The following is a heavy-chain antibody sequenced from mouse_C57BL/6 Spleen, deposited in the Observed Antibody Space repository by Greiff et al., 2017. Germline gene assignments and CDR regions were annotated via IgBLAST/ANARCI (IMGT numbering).Heavy chain of an antibody. D-gene: IGHD2-5*01. V-gene: IGHV1-52*01. J-gene: IGHJ3*01. CDR1: GYTFTSYW. CDR3: AREDYYSNTRCAY. CDR2: IDPSDSET. Sequence: VQLQQPGAELVRPGSSVKLSCKASGYTFTSYWMHWVKQRPIQGLEWIGNIDPSDSETHYNQKFKDKATLTVDKSSSTAYMQLSSLPSEDSAVYICAREDYYSNTRCAYGGQGTLSTVSA.